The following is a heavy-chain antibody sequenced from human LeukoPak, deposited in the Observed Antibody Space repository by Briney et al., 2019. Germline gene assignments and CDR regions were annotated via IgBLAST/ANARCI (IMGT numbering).Heavy chain of an antibody. CDR1: GYSFTNYW. Sequence: GESLKISCKGSGYSFTNYWIGWVRQMPEKALEWMGITYPGDSDTRYSPSFQGQVTISADKSISTAYLQWSSLKASDTAMYYCARHRLVSDGSGSYNDYWGQGTLVTVSS. V-gene: IGHV5-51*01. J-gene: IGHJ4*02. CDR3: ARHRLVSDGSGSYNDY. CDR2: TYPGDSDT. D-gene: IGHD3-10*01.